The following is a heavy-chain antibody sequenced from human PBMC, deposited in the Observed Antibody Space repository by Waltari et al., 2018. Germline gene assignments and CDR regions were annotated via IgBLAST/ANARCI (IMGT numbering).Heavy chain of an antibody. J-gene: IGHJ4*02. Sequence: QVQLQESGPGLVKPSETLSLICTVSGGSIRSYYWSWIRQPAGKGLEWIGRMYASGDTNYNPSLKSRVTMSVDTSKNQFSLKLTSVTAADTAVYYCARHNLKNSGGWSGDYWGQGTLVIVSS. CDR2: MYASGDT. V-gene: IGHV4-4*07. CDR1: GGSIRSYY. CDR3: ARHNLKNSGGWSGDY. D-gene: IGHD2-15*01.